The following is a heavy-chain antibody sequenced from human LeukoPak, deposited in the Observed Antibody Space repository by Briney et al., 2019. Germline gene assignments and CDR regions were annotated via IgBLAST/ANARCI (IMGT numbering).Heavy chain of an antibody. CDR3: ARVDPGYYYYYGMDV. CDR2: ISYDGNQK. J-gene: IGHJ6*02. V-gene: IGHV3-30*14. Sequence: GGSLRLSCAASGFTFSSYSMHWVRQAHGKGLGWVAIISYDGNQKYYADSVRGRFTISRDNPKNTLYLQMNSLRPEDTAVYYCARVDPGYYYYYGMDVWGQGTTVTVSS. D-gene: IGHD3/OR15-3a*01. CDR1: GFTFSSYS.